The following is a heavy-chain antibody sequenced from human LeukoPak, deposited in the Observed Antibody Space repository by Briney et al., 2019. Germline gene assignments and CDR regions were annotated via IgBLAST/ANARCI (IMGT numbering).Heavy chain of an antibody. CDR2: IYYSGST. CDR1: GGSISSSSYY. V-gene: IGHV4-39*01. Sequence: SETLSLTCTVSGGSISSSSYYWGWIRQPPGKGLEWIGSIYYSGSTYYNPSLKSRVTISVDTSTVQFSLKLSSVTAADTAVYYCARHVGLERRPTPAFDYWGQGTLVTVSS. CDR3: ARHVGLERRPTPAFDY. J-gene: IGHJ4*02. D-gene: IGHD1-1*01.